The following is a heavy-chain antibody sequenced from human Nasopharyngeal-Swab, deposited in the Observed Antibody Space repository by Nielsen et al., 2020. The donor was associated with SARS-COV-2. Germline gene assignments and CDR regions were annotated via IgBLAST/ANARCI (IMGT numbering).Heavy chain of an antibody. CDR2: INPNSGGT. J-gene: IGHJ3*02. D-gene: IGHD3-22*01. CDR1: GYTFTGYY. Sequence: ASVKVSCKASGYTFTGYYMHWVRQAPGQGLEWMGRINPNSGGTNYAQKFQGRVTMTRDTSISTAYMELSRLGSEDTAVYYCATSVTMIVVAHDAFDIWGQGTMVTVSS. V-gene: IGHV1-2*06. CDR3: ATSVTMIVVAHDAFDI.